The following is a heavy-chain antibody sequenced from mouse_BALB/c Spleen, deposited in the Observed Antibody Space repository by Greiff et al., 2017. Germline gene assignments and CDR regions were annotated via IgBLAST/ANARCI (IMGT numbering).Heavy chain of an antibody. CDR1: GFTFSSYA. Sequence: EVQRVESGGGLVKPGGSLKLSCAASGFTFSSYAMSWVRQTPEKRLEWVATISSGGSYTYYPDSVKGRFTISRDNAKNTLYLQMSSLRSEDTAMYYCAREGDYDDGAWFAYWGQGTLVTVSA. V-gene: IGHV5-9-3*01. CDR3: AREGDYDDGAWFAY. D-gene: IGHD2-4*01. CDR2: ISSGGSYT. J-gene: IGHJ3*01.